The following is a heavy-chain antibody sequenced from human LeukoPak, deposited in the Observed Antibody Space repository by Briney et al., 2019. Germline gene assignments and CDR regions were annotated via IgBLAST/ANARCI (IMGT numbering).Heavy chain of an antibody. D-gene: IGHD2-21*01. CDR2: IYPGDSDT. Sequence: GESLKISCNGSRYSFTSYWIGWVRQMRGKGLEWMGIIYPGDSDTRYTPSFQGQVTISADKSISTAYLQWSSLTASDTAMYYCARHDGTIFLEHYYGMHVWGQGTTVTVSS. CDR1: RYSFTSYW. J-gene: IGHJ6*02. CDR3: ARHDGTIFLEHYYGMHV. V-gene: IGHV5-51*01.